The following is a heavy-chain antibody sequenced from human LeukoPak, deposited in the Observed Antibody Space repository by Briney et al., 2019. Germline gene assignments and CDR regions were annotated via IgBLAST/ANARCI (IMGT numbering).Heavy chain of an antibody. D-gene: IGHD6-19*01. CDR3: ARNVGWYSHDS. V-gene: IGHV4-59*08. Sequence: SETLSLTCTVSGDSLSSHYWSWIRQPPGKGLEWIGYIYGSGSTHYGPSLRSRATISEDTSKNQFSLKLTSVTAADTAVYYCARNVGWYSHDSWGQGTLVTVSS. CDR2: IYGSGST. CDR1: GDSLSSHY. J-gene: IGHJ4*02.